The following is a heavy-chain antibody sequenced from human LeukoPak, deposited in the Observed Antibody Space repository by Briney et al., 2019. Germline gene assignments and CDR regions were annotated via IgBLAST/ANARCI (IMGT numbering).Heavy chain of an antibody. CDR1: GGSFSDYY. CDR2: INHSGST. CDR3: ARKGGWTQPHFAA. Sequence: PSETLSLTCAVYGGSFSDYYWSWIRQPPGKGLEWIGEINHSGSTNYNPSLKSRVTMSVDTSKNQFSLKLSSVTAADTAVYYCARKGGWTQPHFAAWGQGTLVTVSS. V-gene: IGHV4-34*01. J-gene: IGHJ5*02. D-gene: IGHD5-18*01.